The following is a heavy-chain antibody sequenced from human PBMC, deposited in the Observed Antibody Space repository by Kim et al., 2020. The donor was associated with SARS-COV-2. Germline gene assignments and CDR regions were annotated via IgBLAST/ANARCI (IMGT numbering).Heavy chain of an antibody. D-gene: IGHD3-22*01. J-gene: IGHJ4*02. CDR1: GFTFSSYA. Sequence: GGSLRLSCAASGFTFSSYAMSWVRQAPGKGLEWVSAISGSGGSTYYADSVKGRFTISRDNSKNTLYLQMNSLRAEDTAVYYCAKGRGRYYYDSSGYYYGAGGDYFDYWGQGTLVTVSS. CDR2: ISGSGGST. CDR3: AKGRGRYYYDSSGYYYGAGGDYFDY. V-gene: IGHV3-23*01.